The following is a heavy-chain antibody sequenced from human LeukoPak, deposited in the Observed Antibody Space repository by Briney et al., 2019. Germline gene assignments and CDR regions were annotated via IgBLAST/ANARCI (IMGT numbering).Heavy chain of an antibody. V-gene: IGHV3-48*02. J-gene: IGHJ3*02. D-gene: IGHD2-21*02. Sequence: TGGSLRLSCAASGFTFDDYSMNWVRQAPGKGLEWVSYISSGSSTIYYADSVKGRFTISRDNAKNSLCLQMNSLRDEDTAVYYCARENIVVVTAIRDAFDIWGQGTMVTVSS. CDR1: GFTFDDYS. CDR3: ARENIVVVTAIRDAFDI. CDR2: ISSGSSTI.